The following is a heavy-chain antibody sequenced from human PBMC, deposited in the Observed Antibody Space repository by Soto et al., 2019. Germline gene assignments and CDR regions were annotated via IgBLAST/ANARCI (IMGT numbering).Heavy chain of an antibody. V-gene: IGHV1-69*01. J-gene: IGHJ4*02. CDR3: VRDSGAKLSSS. CDR2: IVPIYRTA. D-gene: IGHD6-13*01. CDR1: GGTFSSYR. Sequence: VQLVQSGAEVKKPGSSVKVSCKASGGTFSSYRINWVRQAPGQGLEWVGGIVPIYRTADYAQKFEGRVTITADESARTSYIELRSLKSQDTAVYYCVRDSGAKLSSSWGKGTLVTVSS.